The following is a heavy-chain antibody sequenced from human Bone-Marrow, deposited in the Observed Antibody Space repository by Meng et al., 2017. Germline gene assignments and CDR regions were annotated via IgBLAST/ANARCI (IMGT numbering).Heavy chain of an antibody. V-gene: IGHV4-34*01. CDR2: INHSGST. CDR3: ARGGYCSGGSCN. J-gene: IGHJ4*02. CDR1: GGSFSGYY. D-gene: IGHD2-15*01. Sequence: QVQLQRWGAALLKPSETLSLTCAVYGGSFSGYYWSWIRQPPGKGLEWIGEINHSGSTNYNPSLKSRVTISVDTSKNQFSLKLSSVTAADTAVYYCARGGYCSGGSCNWGQGTLVTVSS.